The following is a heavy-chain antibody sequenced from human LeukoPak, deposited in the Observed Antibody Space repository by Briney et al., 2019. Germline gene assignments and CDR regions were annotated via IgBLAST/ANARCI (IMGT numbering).Heavy chain of an antibody. Sequence: GGSLRLSCAASGFTFSSYWMSWVRQAPGKGLEWVDNIKQDGSEKYYVDSVKGRFTISRDNAKNSLYLQMNSLRAEDTAVYYCARDANYYDSSGYYAYYYYGMDVWGQGTTVTFSS. J-gene: IGHJ6*02. V-gene: IGHV3-7*01. CDR1: GFTFSSYW. CDR2: IKQDGSEK. D-gene: IGHD3-22*01. CDR3: ARDANYYDSSGYYAYYYYGMDV.